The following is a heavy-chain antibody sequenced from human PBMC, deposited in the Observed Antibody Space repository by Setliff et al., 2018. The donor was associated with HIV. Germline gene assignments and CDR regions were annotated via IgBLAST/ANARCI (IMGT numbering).Heavy chain of an antibody. D-gene: IGHD2-2*01. V-gene: IGHV3-15*01. Sequence: PGESLRLSCAASGFTFSIAWMNWVRQAPGKGLEWVGRIKSKTDGGTIDYAAPVKGRFTISRDDSKNTLYLQMNSLKTEDTAVYYCTTDGIVVVPAAMPGDYYYGMDVWGQGTTVTVSS. J-gene: IGHJ6*02. CDR2: IKSKTDGGTI. CDR3: TTDGIVVVPAAMPGDYYYGMDV. CDR1: GFTFSIAW.